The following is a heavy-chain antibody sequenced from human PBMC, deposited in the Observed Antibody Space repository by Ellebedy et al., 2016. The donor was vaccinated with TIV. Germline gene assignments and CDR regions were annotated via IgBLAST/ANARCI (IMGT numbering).Heavy chain of an antibody. D-gene: IGHD3-3*01. V-gene: IGHV1-69*13. Sequence: SVKVSXXASGGTFSSYAISWVRQAPGQGLEWMGGIIPIFGTANYAQKFQGRVTITADESTSTAYMELSSLRSEDTAVYYCAGSRFLEWFTTDYWGQGTLVTVSS. J-gene: IGHJ4*02. CDR1: GGTFSSYA. CDR2: IIPIFGTA. CDR3: AGSRFLEWFTTDY.